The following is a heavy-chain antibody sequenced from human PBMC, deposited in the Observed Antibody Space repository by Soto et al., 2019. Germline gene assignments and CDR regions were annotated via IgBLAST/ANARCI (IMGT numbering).Heavy chain of an antibody. CDR3: AKVWGCLPNFGC. J-gene: IGHJ4*02. D-gene: IGHD3-16*01. CDR1: GFPFSSYA. CDR2: ISNDGGNK. Sequence: QVQLLESGGGVVQPGRSLRLSCAASGFPFSSYALHWVRQAPGRGLEWVAAISNDGGNKFYADSVKGRFSISRDTSKKTLYLQINSLRAGGTAVFFFAKVWGCLPNFGCRGQGTLVTVSS. V-gene: IGHV3-30-3*01.